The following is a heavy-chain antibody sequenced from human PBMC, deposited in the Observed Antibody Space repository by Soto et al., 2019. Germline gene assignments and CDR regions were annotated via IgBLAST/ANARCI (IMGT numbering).Heavy chain of an antibody. V-gene: IGHV4-59*08. CDR2: IYYSGST. Sequence: QVQLQESGPGLVKPSETLSLTCTVSGGSISSYYWSWNRQPPGKGLEWIGYIYYSGSTNYNPSLKSRVTISVDTSKNQFSLKLSLKLSSVTAADTAVYYCARRWGDYFDYWGQGTLVTVSS. J-gene: IGHJ4*02. D-gene: IGHD3-16*01. CDR3: ARRWGDYFDY. CDR1: GGSISSYY.